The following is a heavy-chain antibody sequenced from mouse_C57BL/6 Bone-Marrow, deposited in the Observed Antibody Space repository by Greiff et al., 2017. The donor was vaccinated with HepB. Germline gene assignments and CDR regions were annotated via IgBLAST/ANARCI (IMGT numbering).Heavy chain of an antibody. CDR3: AGDQLLWYRFAY. CDR1: GFTFSSYA. Sequence: EVQLVESGGGLVKPGGSLKLSCAASGFTFSSYAMSWVRQTPEKRLEWVATISDGGSYTYYPDNVKGRYTISKDNAKNNLYLQMSHLKSEDTAIYYCAGDQLLWYRFAYWGRGTLVTVSA. CDR2: ISDGGSYT. V-gene: IGHV5-4*01. D-gene: IGHD1-1*02. J-gene: IGHJ3*01.